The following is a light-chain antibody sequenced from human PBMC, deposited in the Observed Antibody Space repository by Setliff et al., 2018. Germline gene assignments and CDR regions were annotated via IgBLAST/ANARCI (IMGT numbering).Light chain of an antibody. Sequence: DIQMTQSPSSLSASVGDRVTITCRASQGIRNYLAWYQQKPGKVPKLLIYAASTLHSGVPSRFSGSGSGTDFTLTISSLQPEDLATYYCQNYDSALALTFGGGTKVDIK. CDR3: QNYDSALALT. V-gene: IGKV1-27*01. J-gene: IGKJ4*01. CDR2: AAS. CDR1: QGIRNY.